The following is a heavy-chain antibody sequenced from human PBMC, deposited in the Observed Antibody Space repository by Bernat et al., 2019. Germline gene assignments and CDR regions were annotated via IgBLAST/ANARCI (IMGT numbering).Heavy chain of an antibody. CDR2: INPNTDTT. Sequence: LVQSGAEVKEPGASVKVSCKASGYTFTSSSLHWVRQAPGQGLEWMGIINPNTDTTTYAQKFRGRVTMTRDTSTSTVYMELSSLRSDDTAVYYCAGDHDYGDYQSFDPWGQGTLVTVSS. J-gene: IGHJ5*02. D-gene: IGHD4-17*01. CDR3: AGDHDYGDYQSFDP. V-gene: IGHV1-46*01. CDR1: GYTFTSSS.